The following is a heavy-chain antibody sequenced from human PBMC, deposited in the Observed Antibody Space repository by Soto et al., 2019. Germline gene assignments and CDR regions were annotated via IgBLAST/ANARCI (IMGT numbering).Heavy chain of an antibody. CDR1: GFTFSSYA. Sequence: EVQLLESGGGLVQPGGSLRLSCAASGFTFSSYAMSWVRQAPGKGLEWVSVISGSGNSTYYADSVKGRFTISRDNSKNTLYLQMNSLRDEDTAVYYCAKVLEMATIGWYFDLWGRGTLVTVSS. J-gene: IGHJ2*01. V-gene: IGHV3-23*01. D-gene: IGHD5-12*01. CDR3: AKVLEMATIGWYFDL. CDR2: ISGSGNST.